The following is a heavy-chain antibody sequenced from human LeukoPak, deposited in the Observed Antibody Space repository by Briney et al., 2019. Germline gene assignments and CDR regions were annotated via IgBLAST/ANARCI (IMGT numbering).Heavy chain of an antibody. CDR1: GFTFSSYA. Sequence: GGSLRLSCAASGFTFSSYAMSWVRRAPGKGLEWVSTSGTGSGTYYGDSVKGRFTISRDNSKNTLYLQMNSLRAEDTAIYYCAKRDSQKYFDYWGQGTLVTVSS. D-gene: IGHD2-15*01. CDR3: AKRDSQKYFDY. CDR2: SGTGSGT. J-gene: IGHJ4*02. V-gene: IGHV3-23*01.